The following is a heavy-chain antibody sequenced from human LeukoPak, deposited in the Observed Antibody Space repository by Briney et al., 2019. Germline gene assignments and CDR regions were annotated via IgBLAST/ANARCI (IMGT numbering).Heavy chain of an antibody. Sequence: SETLSLTCAVYGGSFSGYYWSWIRQPPGKGLEWIGEINHSGSTNYNPSLKSRVTISVDTSKNQFSLKLSSVTAADTAVYYCARAWEGWYGDYVGYFDLWGRGTLVTVSS. V-gene: IGHV4-34*01. D-gene: IGHD4-17*01. J-gene: IGHJ2*01. CDR3: ARAWEGWYGDYVGYFDL. CDR2: INHSGST. CDR1: GGSFSGYY.